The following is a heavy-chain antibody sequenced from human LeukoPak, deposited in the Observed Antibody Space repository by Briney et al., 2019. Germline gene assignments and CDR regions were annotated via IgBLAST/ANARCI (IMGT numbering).Heavy chain of an antibody. CDR3: ARRLGYCSGGSCFSDYYGMDV. CDR2: IGTAGDT. V-gene: IGHV3-13*04. D-gene: IGHD2-15*01. Sequence: GGSLRLSYAASGFTFSSYDMHWVRQATGKGLEWVSAIGTAGDTYYPGSVKGRFTISRENAKNSLYLQMNSLRAGDTAVYYCARRLGYCSGGSCFSDYYGMDVWGQGTTVTVSS. CDR1: GFTFSSYD. J-gene: IGHJ6*02.